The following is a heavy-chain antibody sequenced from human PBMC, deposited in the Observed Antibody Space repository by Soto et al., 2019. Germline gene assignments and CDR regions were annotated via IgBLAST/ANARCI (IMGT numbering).Heavy chain of an antibody. CDR1: GLTFRSYA. V-gene: IGHV3-23*01. J-gene: IGHJ6*02. Sequence: EVQLLESGGGLVQPGGSLRLSCAASGLTFRSYAMSWVRQAPGKGLEWVSAISGSGGSTYYADSVKGRFTISRDNSKNTMYLQMNSLRAEDTAVYYCAKVSTIFVYYYYGMDVWGQGTTVTVSS. CDR3: AKVSTIFVYYYYGMDV. D-gene: IGHD3-3*01. CDR2: ISGSGGST.